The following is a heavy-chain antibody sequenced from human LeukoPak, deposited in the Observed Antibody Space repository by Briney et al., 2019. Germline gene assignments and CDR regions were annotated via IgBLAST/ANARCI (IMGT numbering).Heavy chain of an antibody. CDR1: GLTFSSYS. CDR3: AKFGYSSSSWDY. CDR2: ISTSSSYI. Sequence: GGSLRLSCAASGLTFSSYSMNWVRQAPGKGLEWVSSISTSSSYIYYADSVKGRFTISRDNAKNSLYLQMNSLRAEDTAVYYCAKFGYSSSSWDYWGQGTLVTVSS. V-gene: IGHV3-21*01. D-gene: IGHD6-6*01. J-gene: IGHJ4*02.